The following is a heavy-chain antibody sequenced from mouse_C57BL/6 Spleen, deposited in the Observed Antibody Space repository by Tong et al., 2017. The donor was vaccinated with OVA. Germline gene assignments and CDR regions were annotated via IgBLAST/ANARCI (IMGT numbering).Heavy chain of an antibody. CDR3: ARERRLRGY. CDR2: IDPSDSYT. V-gene: IGHV1-50*01. CDR1: GYTFTEYT. Sequence: LQLHQTGAELEKPGASVKLSCKASGYTFTEYTIHWVKQRPGQGLEWIGEIDPSDSYTNYNQKFKGKATLTVDTSSSTAYMQLSSLTSEDSAVYYCARERRLRGYCDQGSTLRVS. D-gene: IGHD2-4*01. J-gene: IGHJ2*01.